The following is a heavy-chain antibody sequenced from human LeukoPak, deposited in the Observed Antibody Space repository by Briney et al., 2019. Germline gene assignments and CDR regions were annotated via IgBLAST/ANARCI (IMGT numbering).Heavy chain of an antibody. CDR2: IISILGIA. V-gene: IGHV1-69*04. CDR3: AEVAAAGNRFDP. D-gene: IGHD6-13*01. CDR1: GGTFSSYA. Sequence: ASVQVSCQASGGTFSSYAINWVRQAPAKGLAWRVRIISILGIANYAQKFQGRVTVTAGESTSTAYMELSSRRSEDTAVYYCAEVAAAGNRFDPWGEGTLVVVSS. J-gene: IGHJ5*02.